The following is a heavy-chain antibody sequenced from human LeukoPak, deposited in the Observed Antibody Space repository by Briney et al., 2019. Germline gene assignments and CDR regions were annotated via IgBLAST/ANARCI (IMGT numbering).Heavy chain of an antibody. J-gene: IGHJ2*01. V-gene: IGHV4-34*01. Sequence: PSETLSLTCAVYGGSFSGYYWSWIRQPPGKGLEWIGEINHSGSTNYNPSLKSRGTISVDTSKNQFSLKLSSVTAADTAVYYCARGPGAVVPAAIRRGYFDLWGRGTLVTVSS. D-gene: IGHD2-2*01. CDR3: ARGPGAVVPAAIRRGYFDL. CDR1: GGSFSGYY. CDR2: INHSGST.